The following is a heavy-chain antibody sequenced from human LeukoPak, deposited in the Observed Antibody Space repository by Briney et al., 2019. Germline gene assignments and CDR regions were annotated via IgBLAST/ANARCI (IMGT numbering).Heavy chain of an antibody. D-gene: IGHD6-13*01. V-gene: IGHV1-18*01. CDR3: ARVGISGSSSWYFDY. CDR1: GYTFTSYG. CDR2: ISAYNGNT. Sequence: GASVKVSCKASGYTFTSYGISWVRQAPGQGLEWVGWISAYNGNTNYAQKLQGRVTMTTDTSTSTAYMELRSLRSDDTAVYYCARVGISGSSSWYFDYWGQGTLVTVSS. J-gene: IGHJ4*02.